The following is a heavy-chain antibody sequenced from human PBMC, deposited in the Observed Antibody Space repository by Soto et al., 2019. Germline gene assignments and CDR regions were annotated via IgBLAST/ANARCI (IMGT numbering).Heavy chain of an antibody. Sequence: QVQLQESGPGLVKPSQTLSLTCTVSGGSISSGGYYWSWIRQHPGKGLEWIGDIYYSGSTYYNPSLKRRVTTSVDASKHQVSLKLSSVTAADTAVYCCAGGFGLYVSGSYYDCWGQGALFTVSS. CDR1: GGSISSGGYY. CDR3: AGGFGLYVSGSYYDC. V-gene: IGHV4-31*03. J-gene: IGHJ4*02. D-gene: IGHD3-10*01. CDR2: IYYSGST.